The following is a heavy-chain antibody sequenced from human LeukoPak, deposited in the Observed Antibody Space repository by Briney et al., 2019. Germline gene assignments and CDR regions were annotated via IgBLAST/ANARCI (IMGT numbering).Heavy chain of an antibody. CDR1: GFTVSSNY. J-gene: IGHJ4*02. V-gene: IGHV3-66*01. Sequence: GGSVRLSCAASGFTVSSNYMSWVRQAPGKGLEWVSVIYSGGSTYYADSVKGRFTISRDNSKNTLYLQMNSLRAEDTAVYYCARDDSSCYWFDYWGQGTLVRVSS. CDR3: ARDDSSCYWFDY. D-gene: IGHD3-22*01. CDR2: IYSGGST.